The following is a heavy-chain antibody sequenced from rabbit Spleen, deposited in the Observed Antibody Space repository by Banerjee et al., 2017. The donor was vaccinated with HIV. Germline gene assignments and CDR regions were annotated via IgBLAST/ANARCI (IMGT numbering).Heavy chain of an antibody. V-gene: IGHV1S40*01. CDR2: IYAGNSGST. J-gene: IGHJ4*01. D-gene: IGHD2-1*01. Sequence: QSLEESGGGLVQPEGSLTLTCTASGFSFSSSYYMCWVRQAPGKGLEWIACIYAGNSGSTYYASWAKGRFTISKTSSTTVTLQMTSLTAADTATYFCARADTGTIYGDSFTLWGPGTLVTVS. CDR3: ARADTGTIYGDSFTL. CDR1: GFSFSSSYY.